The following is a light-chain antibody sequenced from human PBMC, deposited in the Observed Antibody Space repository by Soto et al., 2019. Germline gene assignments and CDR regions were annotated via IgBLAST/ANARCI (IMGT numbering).Light chain of an antibody. J-gene: IGKJ1*01. CDR2: DAS. CDR1: QSISSW. Sequence: RAPMTCLASQSISSWLAWYQQKPGKAPKLLIYDASSLMGGVPARFSGGGSGTEFTLTITSLQSEDFAVYYCHQYNGWPRTFGQGTKVDIK. V-gene: IGKV1-5*01. CDR3: HQYNGWPRT.